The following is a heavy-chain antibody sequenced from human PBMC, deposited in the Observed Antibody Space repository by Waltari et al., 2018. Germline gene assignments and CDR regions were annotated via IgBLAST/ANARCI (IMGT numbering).Heavy chain of an antibody. CDR3: ARKGAAAGNWFDP. CDR2: IIHILGIA. J-gene: IGHJ5*02. D-gene: IGHD6-13*01. V-gene: IGHV1-69*02. CDR1: GGPFSSYP. Sequence: QVQLVQSGAEVKKPGSSVKVSCQASGGPFSSYPISWVRQAPGQGLEWMGRIIHILGIANYAQKFQGRVTITADKSTSTAYMELSSLRSEDTAVYYCARKGAAAGNWFDPWGQGTLVTVSS.